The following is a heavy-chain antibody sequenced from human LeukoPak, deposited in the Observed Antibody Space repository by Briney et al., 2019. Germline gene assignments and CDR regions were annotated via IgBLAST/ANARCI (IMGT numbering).Heavy chain of an antibody. D-gene: IGHD2-21*02. Sequence: SEALSLTCAVYGGSLSGYYWSWIRQPPGKGLEWIGEINHSGSTNYNPSLKSRVIISVDTSKNQFSLKLSSVTAADTAVYYCKLVTASDAFDIWGQGTMVTVSS. CDR3: KLVTASDAFDI. CDR1: GGSLSGYY. CDR2: INHSGST. V-gene: IGHV4-34*01. J-gene: IGHJ3*02.